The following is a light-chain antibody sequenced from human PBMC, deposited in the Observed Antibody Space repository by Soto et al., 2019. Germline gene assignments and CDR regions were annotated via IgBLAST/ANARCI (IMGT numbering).Light chain of an antibody. V-gene: IGKV3-20*01. J-gene: IGKJ2*02. CDR1: QSVRSNY. Sequence: EIVLTQSPGTLSLSAGERATLSCRASQSVRSNYLAWYQQKPGQAPRLLIYGASSRATGIPDRFSGTGSGTDFTLTISRLEPEDFAVNYCQQYRGSPCTFGQGTKLEIK. CDR3: QQYRGSPCT. CDR2: GAS.